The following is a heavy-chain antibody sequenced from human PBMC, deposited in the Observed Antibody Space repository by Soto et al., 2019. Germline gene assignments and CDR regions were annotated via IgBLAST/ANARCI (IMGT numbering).Heavy chain of an antibody. D-gene: IGHD3-16*02. CDR2: ISGSGGST. CDR1: GFTFSSYA. V-gene: IGHV3-23*01. CDR3: AARRIMITFGGVIAAKGAFDI. J-gene: IGHJ3*02. Sequence: GGSLRLSCAASGFTFSSYAMSWVRQAPGKGLEWVSAISGSGGSTYYADSVKGRFTISRDNSKNTLYLQMNSLRAEDTAVYYCAARRIMITFGGVIAAKGAFDIWGQGTMVTVSS.